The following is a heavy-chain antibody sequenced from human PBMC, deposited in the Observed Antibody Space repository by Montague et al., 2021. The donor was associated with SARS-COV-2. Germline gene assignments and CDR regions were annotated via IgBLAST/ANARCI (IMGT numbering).Heavy chain of an antibody. D-gene: IGHD3-10*01. Sequence: SLRLSCAASGFTFSSYAMHWVRQAPGKGLEYVSAISSNGGSTYHANSVKGRFTISRDNSKNTLYLQMGSLRAEDMAVYYCARGAHVLLWFGESYYYYGMDVWGQGTTVTVSS. CDR2: ISSNGGST. V-gene: IGHV3-64*01. CDR1: GFTFSSYA. CDR3: ARGAHVLLWFGESYYYYGMDV. J-gene: IGHJ6*02.